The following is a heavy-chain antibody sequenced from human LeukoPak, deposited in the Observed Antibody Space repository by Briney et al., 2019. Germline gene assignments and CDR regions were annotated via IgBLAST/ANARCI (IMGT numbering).Heavy chain of an antibody. CDR1: GFTFDDYG. CDR3: AKGTETGYPFC. J-gene: IGHJ4*02. CDR2: INWNGGST. Sequence: TGGSLRLSCAASGFTFDDYGMSWVRQAPGKGLEWVSGINWNGGSTGYADSVKGRFTISRDNAKNSLYLQMNSLRAEDTAVYYCAKGTETGYPFCWGQGTLVTVSS. V-gene: IGHV3-20*04. D-gene: IGHD3-9*01.